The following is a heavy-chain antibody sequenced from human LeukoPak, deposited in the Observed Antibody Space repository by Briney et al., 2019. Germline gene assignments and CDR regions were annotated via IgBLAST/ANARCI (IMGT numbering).Heavy chain of an antibody. V-gene: IGHV4-30-2*01. CDR2: IYHSGST. CDR3: ARVVAAALIDY. D-gene: IGHD6-13*01. CDR1: GGSISSGGYS. Sequence: SETLSLTCAVSGGSISSGGYSWSWIRQPPRKGLEWIGYIYHSGSTYYNPSLKSRVTISVDRSKNQFSLKLSSVTAADTAVYYCARVVAAALIDYWGQGTLVTVSS. J-gene: IGHJ4*02.